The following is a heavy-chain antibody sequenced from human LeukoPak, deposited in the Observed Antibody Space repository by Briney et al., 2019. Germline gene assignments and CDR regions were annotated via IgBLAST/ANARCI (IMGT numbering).Heavy chain of an antibody. CDR1: GFTFSSYG. Sequence: GGSLRLSCAASGFTFSSYGMSGVRQAPGKGLEWVSGFSSCSNTYYDNSVKGRFPISRDNSKNTLYLQMNTLRVDDPAVCYCARWNGYADYWGRGTLVTVSS. CDR2: FSSCSNT. D-gene: IGHD2-2*01. J-gene: IGHJ4*02. V-gene: IGHV3-23*01. CDR3: ARWNGYADY.